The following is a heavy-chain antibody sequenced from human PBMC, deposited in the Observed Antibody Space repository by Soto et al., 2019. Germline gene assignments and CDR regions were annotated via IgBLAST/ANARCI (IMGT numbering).Heavy chain of an antibody. CDR3: VRDDFHDAPLFDY. D-gene: IGHD1-1*01. J-gene: IGHJ4*02. Sequence: QVQLEESGGGVVQPGRSLRLSCAASGFTFSTFAMHWVRQAPGKGLEWVALILNDGSNEYYADSVKGRFAISRDDSTNTRYLQMNSLRPEDTAVYYCVRDDFHDAPLFDYWGQGTLVTVSS. CDR2: ILNDGSNE. V-gene: IGHV3-30*09. CDR1: GFTFSTFA.